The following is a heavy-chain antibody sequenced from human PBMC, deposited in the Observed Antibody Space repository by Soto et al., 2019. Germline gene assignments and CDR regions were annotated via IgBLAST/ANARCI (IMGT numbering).Heavy chain of an antibody. CDR2: IIPIFGTA. CDR1: GGTFSNYV. Sequence: GASVKVSCKASGGTFSNYVINWVRQAPGQGLEWMGGIIPIFGTANYAQRFQGRVTITADESTNTACMELSSLRSEDTAVYYCARGHRPSGSPGLDYYFYGMDVWGQGTTVTVSS. V-gene: IGHV1-69*13. J-gene: IGHJ6*02. D-gene: IGHD3-10*01. CDR3: ARGHRPSGSPGLDYYFYGMDV.